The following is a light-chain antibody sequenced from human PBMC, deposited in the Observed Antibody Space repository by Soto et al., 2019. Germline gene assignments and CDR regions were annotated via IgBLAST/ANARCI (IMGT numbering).Light chain of an antibody. CDR2: EGT. CDR3: CSYAGSSTLV. V-gene: IGLV2-23*01. Sequence: QSALTQPASVSGSPGQSITISCTGTNNDFGNYNLVSWYQQHPGKAPKLMIFEGTKRPSGVSNRFSGSKSGNTASLTVSGLHAEDEAYYYCCSYAGSSTLVFGTGTKVTVL. CDR1: NNDFGNYNL. J-gene: IGLJ1*01.